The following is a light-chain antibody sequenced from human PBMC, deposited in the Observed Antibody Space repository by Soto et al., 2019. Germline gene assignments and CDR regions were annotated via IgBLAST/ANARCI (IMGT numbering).Light chain of an antibody. CDR1: QSISTF. Sequence: DIQMTQSPSSMSASVAERVTITCRASQSISTFLNWYQHRPGQAPKLLIYAASTLQSGVPSRFSGGGSGTEFTLSINGLQPEDFATYYCQESNTTPAPTFGGGTKV. CDR2: AAS. J-gene: IGKJ4*01. CDR3: QESNTTPAPT. V-gene: IGKV1-39*01.